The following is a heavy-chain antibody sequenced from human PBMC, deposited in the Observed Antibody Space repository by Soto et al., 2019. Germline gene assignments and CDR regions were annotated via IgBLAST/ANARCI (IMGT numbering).Heavy chain of an antibody. V-gene: IGHV1-18*01. Sequence: GASVKVSCKVSGYTLTELSMHWVRQAPGQGLEWMGWISAYNGNTNYAQKLQGRVTMTTDTSTSTAYMELRSLRSDDTAVYYCARDLPPVDYWGQGTLVTVS. CDR1: GYTLTELS. CDR2: ISAYNGNT. J-gene: IGHJ4*02. CDR3: ARDLPPVDY.